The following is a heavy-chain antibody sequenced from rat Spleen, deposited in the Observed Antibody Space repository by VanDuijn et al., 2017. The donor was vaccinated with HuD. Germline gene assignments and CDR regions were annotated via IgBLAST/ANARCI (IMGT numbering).Heavy chain of an antibody. V-gene: IGHV5-20*01. D-gene: IGHD1-9*01. CDR3: TTDPPHTNDGAY. CDR2: ISYDGGST. CDR1: GFTFSDYY. Sequence: EVQLVESGGGLVQPGRSLKLSCAASGFTFSDYYMAWVRQAPTKGLEWVASISYDGGSTYYRDSVKGRFTISRDNAKSSLYLQMDSLRSEDTATYYCTTDPPHTNDGAYWGQGTLVTVSS. J-gene: IGHJ3*01.